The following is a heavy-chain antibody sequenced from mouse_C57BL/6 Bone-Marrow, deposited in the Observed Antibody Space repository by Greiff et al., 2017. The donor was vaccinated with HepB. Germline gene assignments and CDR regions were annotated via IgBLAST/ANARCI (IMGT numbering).Heavy chain of an antibody. D-gene: IGHD1-1*01. CDR2: IYPGSGST. CDR3: ARYGYYGSSFYYAMDY. CDR1: GYTFTSYW. J-gene: IGHJ4*01. Sequence: QVQLQQPGAELVKPGASVKMSCKASGYTFTSYWITWVKQRPGQGLEWIGDIYPGSGSTNYNEKFKSKATLTVDTSSSTAYMQLSSLTSEDSAVYYCARYGYYGSSFYYAMDYWGQGTSVTVSS. V-gene: IGHV1-55*01.